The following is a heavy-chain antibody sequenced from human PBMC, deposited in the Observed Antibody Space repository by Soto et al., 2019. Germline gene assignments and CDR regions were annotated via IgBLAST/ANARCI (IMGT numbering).Heavy chain of an antibody. J-gene: IGHJ1*01. CDR3: VSAVIY. CDR1: GFTFNRAW. CDR2: IKSNIDGGTV. D-gene: IGHD2-21*01. Sequence: GGSRRLSWAASGFTFNRAWMNWVRQAPGKGLEWVGRIKSNIDGGTVDYAASVKGRFTISRDDSKSTLYLQMNSLTIEDTAVYYCVSAVIYWGQGTLVTVSS. V-gene: IGHV3-15*05.